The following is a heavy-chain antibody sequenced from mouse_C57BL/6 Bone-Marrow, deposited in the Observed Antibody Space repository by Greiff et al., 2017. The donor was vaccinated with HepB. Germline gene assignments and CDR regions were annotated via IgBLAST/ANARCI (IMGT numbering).Heavy chain of an antibody. J-gene: IGHJ4*01. CDR1: GYSFTGYY. CDR3: ARGGFYGYEGYAMDY. Sequence: EVQLQQSGPELVKPGASVKISCKASGYSFTGYYMNWVKQSPEKSLEWIGEINPSTGGTTYNQKFKAKATLTVDKSSSTAYMQHKSLTSSDSAVFYCARGGFYGYEGYAMDYWGQGTSVAVSS. D-gene: IGHD2-2*01. V-gene: IGHV1-42*01. CDR2: INPSTGGT.